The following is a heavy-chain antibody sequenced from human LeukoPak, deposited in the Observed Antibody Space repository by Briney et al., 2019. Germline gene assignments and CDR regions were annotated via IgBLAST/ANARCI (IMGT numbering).Heavy chain of an antibody. CDR1: GFTFSSYW. Sequence: GGSLRLSCAASGFTFSSYWMSWVRQALGKGLEWVANIKGDGSAKYYVDSVKGRFTITRDNAKSSLFLQMNSLRAENTAVYYCARLVLSRTWFDDFWGQGTLVTVSS. D-gene: IGHD6-13*01. CDR3: ARLVLSRTWFDDF. J-gene: IGHJ4*02. CDR2: IKGDGSAK. V-gene: IGHV3-7*01.